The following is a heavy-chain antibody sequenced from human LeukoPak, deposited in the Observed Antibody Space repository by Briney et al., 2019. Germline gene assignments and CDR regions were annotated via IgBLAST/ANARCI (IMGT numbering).Heavy chain of an antibody. D-gene: IGHD3-22*01. CDR2: ISGSGGST. J-gene: IGHJ4*02. Sequence: GGSLRLSCAASGFTFSSYATSWVRQAPGKGLEWVSAISGSGGSTYYADSVKGRFTISRDNSKNTMYLQMNSLRAEDTAVYYCATHTKMRGYYYDSSGYYFDYWGQGTLVTVSS. CDR1: GFTFSSYA. V-gene: IGHV3-23*01. CDR3: ATHTKMRGYYYDSSGYYFDY.